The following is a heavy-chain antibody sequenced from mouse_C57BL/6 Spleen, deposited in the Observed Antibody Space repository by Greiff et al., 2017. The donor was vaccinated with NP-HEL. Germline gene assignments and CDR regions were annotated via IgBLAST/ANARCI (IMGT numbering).Heavy chain of an antibody. D-gene: IGHD1-2*01. CDR1: GYAFSSYW. V-gene: IGHV1-80*01. CDR3: ARAITTNFDY. Sequence: QVQLQQSGAELVKPGASVKISCKASGYAFSSYWLNWVKQRPGKGLEWIGQIYPGDGDTNYNGKFKGKATLTADKSSSSAYMQLSSLTSDDSAVYFCARAITTNFDYWGQGTTLTVSS. CDR2: IYPGDGDT. J-gene: IGHJ2*01.